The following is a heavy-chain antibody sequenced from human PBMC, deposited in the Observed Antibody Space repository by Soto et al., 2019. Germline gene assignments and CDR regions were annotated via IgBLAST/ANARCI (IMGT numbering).Heavy chain of an antibody. D-gene: IGHD2-8*01. CDR1: GFTFSSYA. CDR3: TRVSTKTIGYCTNGVCYPFKLYYYYGMDV. CDR2: ISGSGGRT. J-gene: IGHJ6*02. V-gene: IGHV3-23*01. Sequence: PGGSLRLSCAASGFTFSSYAMSWVRQAPGEGLEWVSAISGSGGRTEYAESVEGRFTISRDNSKNTAYLQMNSLKTEDTAVYYCTRVSTKTIGYCTNGVCYPFKLYYYYGMDVWGQGTTVTVSS.